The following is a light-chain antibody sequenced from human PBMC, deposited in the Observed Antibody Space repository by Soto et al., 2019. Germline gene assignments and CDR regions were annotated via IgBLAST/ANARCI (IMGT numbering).Light chain of an antibody. CDR2: GAS. V-gene: IGKV3-15*01. Sequence: EIVMTQSPVTLSVSPGVRATLSCRASQNVYRYLAWYQQKPGQAPRLLIYGASTRATGLPARFSGSGSGTDFTLTISSLQSEDFAVYYCQQYNTWPPITFGQGTRLEIK. J-gene: IGKJ5*01. CDR3: QQYNTWPPIT. CDR1: QNVYRY.